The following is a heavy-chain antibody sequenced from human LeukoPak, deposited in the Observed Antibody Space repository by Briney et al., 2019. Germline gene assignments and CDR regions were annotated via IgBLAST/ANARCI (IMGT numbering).Heavy chain of an antibody. Sequence: SETLSLTCTVSGGSVNSGGYYWSWIRQPPGKGLEWIGYIYYSGSTNYNPSLKSRVTISVDTSKNQFSLKLNSVTAADTAVYYCARENTIAYYFDYWGQGTLVTVSS. V-gene: IGHV4-61*08. CDR3: ARENTIAYYFDY. CDR2: IYYSGST. D-gene: IGHD3-3*01. CDR1: GGSVNSGGYY. J-gene: IGHJ4*02.